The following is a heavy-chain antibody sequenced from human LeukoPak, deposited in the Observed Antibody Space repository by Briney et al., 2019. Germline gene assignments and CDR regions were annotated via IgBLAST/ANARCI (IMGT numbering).Heavy chain of an antibody. CDR3: ASGAPSSSSFYYYYYYYMDV. J-gene: IGHJ6*03. CDR2: IYYSGST. D-gene: IGHD6-6*01. V-gene: IGHV4-61*10. CDR1: GGSISSGSYY. Sequence: SETLSLTCTVSGGSISSGSYYWSWIRQPAGKGLEWIGYIYYSGSTNYNPSLKSRVTISVDTSKNQFSLKLSSVTAADTAVYYCASGAPSSSSFYYYYYYYMDVWGKGTTVTVSS.